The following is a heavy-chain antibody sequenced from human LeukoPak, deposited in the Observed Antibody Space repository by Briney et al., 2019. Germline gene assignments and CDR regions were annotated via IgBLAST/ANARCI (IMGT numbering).Heavy chain of an antibody. CDR2: ISSSSSYI. Sequence: PGGSLRLSCAASGFTFSSYSMNWVRQAPGKGLEWVSSISSSSSYIYYADSVKGRFTISGDNAKNSLYLQMNSLRAEDTAVYYCASALDYYDSSGYDPGDYWGQGTLVTVSS. J-gene: IGHJ4*02. CDR3: ASALDYYDSSGYDPGDY. V-gene: IGHV3-21*01. D-gene: IGHD3-22*01. CDR1: GFTFSSYS.